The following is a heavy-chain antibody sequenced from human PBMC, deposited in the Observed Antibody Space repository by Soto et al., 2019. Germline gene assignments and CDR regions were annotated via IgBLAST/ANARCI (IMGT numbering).Heavy chain of an antibody. CDR1: GYTFTSYD. V-gene: IGHV1-8*01. D-gene: IGHD1-1*01. CDR2: MNPNSGNT. CDR3: ACRSARERFYWYFDL. J-gene: IGHJ2*01. Sequence: QVQLVQSGAEVKKPGASVKVSCKASGYTFTSYDINWVRQATGQGLEWMGWMNPNSGNTGYAQKFPGRVTKTRNTSICTAYMELSSLRSEDTAVDYCACRSARERFYWYFDLWGRGTLVTVSS.